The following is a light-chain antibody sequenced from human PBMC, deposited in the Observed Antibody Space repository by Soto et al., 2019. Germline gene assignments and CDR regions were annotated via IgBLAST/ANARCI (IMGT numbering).Light chain of an antibody. CDR1: SSDVGAYNY. V-gene: IGLV2-11*01. CDR3: SSYAGSYSWV. CDR2: DVS. Sequence: QSVLTQPRSVSGSPGQSVTISCTGTSSDVGAYNYVSWYQHHPGKAPKVMIYDVSERPSGVPDRFSGSKSDNKASLTISGLQAEDEADYYCSSYAGSYSWVFGGGTKVTVL. J-gene: IGLJ3*02.